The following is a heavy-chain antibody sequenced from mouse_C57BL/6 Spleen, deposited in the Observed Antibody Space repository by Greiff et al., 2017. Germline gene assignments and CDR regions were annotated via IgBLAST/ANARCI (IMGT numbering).Heavy chain of an antibody. CDR2: IDPSDSET. D-gene: IGHD4-1*01. CDR1: GYTFTSYW. J-gene: IGHJ3*01. Sequence: QVQLQQPGAELVRPGSSVKLSCKASGYTFTSYWMHWVKQRPIQGLEWIGNIDPSDSETHYNQKFKDKATLTVDKSSSTAYMQLSSLTSEDSAVYCCARLGGTGTAYWGQGTLVTVSA. V-gene: IGHV1-52*01. CDR3: ARLGGTGTAY.